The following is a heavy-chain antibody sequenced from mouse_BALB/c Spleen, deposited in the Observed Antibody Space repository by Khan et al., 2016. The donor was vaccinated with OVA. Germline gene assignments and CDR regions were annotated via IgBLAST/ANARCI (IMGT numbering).Heavy chain of an antibody. J-gene: IGHJ2*01. CDR2: ISTDSVNT. Sequence: VQLQESGPELVRPGVSVKISCKGSGYTFTDYSMHWVKQSHAKSLEWIGVISTDSVNTNYNQKFKGKATLTVDKSSSTAYMELARMTSEDSAIYYCAIRDYFEYWGQGTTLTVSS. CDR1: GYTFTDYS. V-gene: IGHV1S137*01. CDR3: AIRDYFEY.